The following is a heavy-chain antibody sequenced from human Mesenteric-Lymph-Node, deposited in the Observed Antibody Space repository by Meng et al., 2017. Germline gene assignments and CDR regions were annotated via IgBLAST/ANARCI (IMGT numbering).Heavy chain of an antibody. V-gene: IGHV3-23*01. Sequence: GESLKISCAASGFTFSSYAMSWVRQAPGKGLEWVSAISGSGGSTYYADSVKGRFTISRDNSKNTLYLQMNSLRTEDTAVYYCARGYCSTTSCHLNYFDYWGQGTLVTVSS. CDR2: ISGSGGST. J-gene: IGHJ4*02. CDR3: ARGYCSTTSCHLNYFDY. D-gene: IGHD2-2*01. CDR1: GFTFSSYA.